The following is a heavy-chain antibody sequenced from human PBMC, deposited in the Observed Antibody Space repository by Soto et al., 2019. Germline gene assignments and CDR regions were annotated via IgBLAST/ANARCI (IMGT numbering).Heavy chain of an antibody. V-gene: IGHV3-30-3*01. CDR2: VSVDGSLE. CDR1: GFTFSTYA. CDR3: ARRRAGSGYYFDP. D-gene: IGHD3-22*01. Sequence: QVQLVESGGGVVQPGGSLRLSCVASGFTFSTYAIHWVRQAPGKGLEWVALVSVDGSLEYYADSVKGRSTVSRDNSKSTLYFQMNSLRPEDTAFYFCARRRAGSGYYFDPWGQGTLVTVSS. J-gene: IGHJ4*02.